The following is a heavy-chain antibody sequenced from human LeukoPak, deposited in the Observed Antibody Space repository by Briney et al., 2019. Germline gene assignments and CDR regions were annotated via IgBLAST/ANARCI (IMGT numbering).Heavy chain of an antibody. CDR2: IYTTGST. D-gene: IGHD6-13*01. CDR1: GASISSYY. Sequence: SETLSLTCTVSGASISSYYWSWLRQPAGKGLEWIGLIYTTGSTNYSPSLKSRVTMSVDTSKNQFSLMLTSVTAADTALYYCARDGIAGQQMYYYYMDVWGKGTPVTVSS. J-gene: IGHJ6*03. CDR3: ARDGIAGQQMYYYYMDV. V-gene: IGHV4-4*07.